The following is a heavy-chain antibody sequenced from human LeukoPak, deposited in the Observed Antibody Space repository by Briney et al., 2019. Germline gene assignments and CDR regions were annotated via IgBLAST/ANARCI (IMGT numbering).Heavy chain of an antibody. Sequence: GGSLRLSCAASGFTFSNYGMHWVRQAPGKGLEWVAIIWYDGSNKNYADSVKGRFTISRDNSKNTLYLQMNSLRAEDTAVYYCAKDAPYSLDYWGQGTQVAVSS. J-gene: IGHJ4*02. D-gene: IGHD2-15*01. CDR3: AKDAPYSLDY. CDR2: IWYDGSNK. V-gene: IGHV3-33*06. CDR1: GFTFSNYG.